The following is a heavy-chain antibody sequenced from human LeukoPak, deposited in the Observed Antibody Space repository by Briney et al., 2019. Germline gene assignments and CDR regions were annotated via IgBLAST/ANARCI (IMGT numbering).Heavy chain of an antibody. CDR1: GFTVSNNY. CDR2: IYSGGST. Sequence: PGGSLRLSCAASGFTVSNNYMNWVRQAPGKGLEWVSVIYSGGSTYYADSVKGRFTISRDNSKNALYLQMNSLRAEDTAIYYCAKDWGDFLWPNFSNWGQGTLVTVPS. V-gene: IGHV3-53*01. J-gene: IGHJ4*02. D-gene: IGHD2-21*02. CDR3: AKDWGDFLWPNFSN.